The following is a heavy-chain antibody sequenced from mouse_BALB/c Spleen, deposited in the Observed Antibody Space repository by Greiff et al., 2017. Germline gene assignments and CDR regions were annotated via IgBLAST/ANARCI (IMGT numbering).Heavy chain of an antibody. V-gene: IGHV5-6-5*01. CDR2: ISSGGST. D-gene: IGHD2-14*01. Sequence: EVKLLESGGGLVKPGGSLKLSCAASGFTFSSYAMSWVRQTPEKRLEWVASISSGGSTYYPDSVKGRFTISRDNARNILYLQMSSLRSEDTAMYYCARDYRYLGAMDYWGQGTSVTVSS. CDR3: ARDYRYLGAMDY. J-gene: IGHJ4*01. CDR1: GFTFSSYA.